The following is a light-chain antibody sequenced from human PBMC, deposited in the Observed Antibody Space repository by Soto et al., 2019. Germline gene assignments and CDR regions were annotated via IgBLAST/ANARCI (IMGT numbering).Light chain of an antibody. V-gene: IGKV3-11*01. Sequence: EIVLTQSPATLSLSPGERATLSCRASQSVSSYLAWYQQKPGQAPRLLIYDASNRATGIPARFSGSGSGTEFTLTISRLEPEDFAVYYCQQRSNWPTWTFGQGTKVEIK. J-gene: IGKJ1*01. CDR2: DAS. CDR3: QQRSNWPTWT. CDR1: QSVSSY.